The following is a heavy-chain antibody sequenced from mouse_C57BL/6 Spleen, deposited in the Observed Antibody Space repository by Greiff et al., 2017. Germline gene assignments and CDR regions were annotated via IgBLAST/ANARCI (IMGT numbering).Heavy chain of an antibody. CDR3: ARSYYGSDYAMDY. D-gene: IGHD1-1*01. CDR1: GYSFTGYF. Sequence: EVQLQQSGPELVKPGDSVKISCKASGYSFTGYFMNWVMQSHGKSLEWIGRINPYNGDTFYNQKFKGKATLTVDKSSSTAHMELRSLTSEDSAVYYCARSYYGSDYAMDYWGQGTSGTVSS. J-gene: IGHJ4*01. V-gene: IGHV1-20*01. CDR2: INPYNGDT.